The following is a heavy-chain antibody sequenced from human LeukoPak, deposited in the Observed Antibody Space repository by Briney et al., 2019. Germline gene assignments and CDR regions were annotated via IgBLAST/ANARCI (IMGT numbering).Heavy chain of an antibody. Sequence: ASVKVSCKTSGYTFTDYYMHWVRQAPGQGLEWMGWINPNSGGADYAQRFQGRVTMTRDTSISTAYMELSRLRSDDTAVYYCARAGPSSHFDYWGQGTLVTVSS. CDR3: ARAGPSSHFDY. CDR2: INPNSGGA. J-gene: IGHJ4*02. CDR1: GYTFTDYY. D-gene: IGHD6-13*01. V-gene: IGHV1-2*02.